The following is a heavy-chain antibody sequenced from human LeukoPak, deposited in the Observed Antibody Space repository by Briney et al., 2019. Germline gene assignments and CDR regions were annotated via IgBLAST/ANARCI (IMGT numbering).Heavy chain of an antibody. CDR2: ISGSGGST. Sequence: PGESLRLSCAASGFTFSTYSMNWLRLAPGKGLEWVSGISGSGGSTYYADSVKGRFTISRDNSKNTLYLQMNSLRAEDTAVYYCVKFAVPAAIHAFDIWGQGTMVTVSS. V-gene: IGHV3-23*01. CDR1: GFTFSTYS. CDR3: VKFAVPAAIHAFDI. J-gene: IGHJ3*02. D-gene: IGHD2-2*01.